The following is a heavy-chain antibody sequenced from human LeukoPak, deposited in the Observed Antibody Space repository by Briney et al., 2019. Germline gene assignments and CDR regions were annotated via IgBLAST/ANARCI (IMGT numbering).Heavy chain of an antibody. V-gene: IGHV4-4*07. CDR2: IYTSGST. CDR3: ARETRFEDSSSWYEDTYDAFDI. D-gene: IGHD6-13*01. CDR1: GGSISSYY. J-gene: IGHJ3*02. Sequence: SETLSLTCTVSGGSISSYYWSWIRQPAGKGLEWIGRIYTSGSTNYNPSLKSRVTMSVDTSKNQFSLKLSSVTAADTAVYYCARETRFEDSSSWYEDTYDAFDIWGQGTMVTVSS.